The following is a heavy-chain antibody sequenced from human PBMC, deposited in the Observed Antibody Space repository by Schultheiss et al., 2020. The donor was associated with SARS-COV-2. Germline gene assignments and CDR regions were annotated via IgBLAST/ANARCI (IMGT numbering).Heavy chain of an antibody. CDR2: IYTSGST. Sequence: SETLSLTCTVSGGSISSGSYYWSWIRQPAGKGLEWIGRIYTSGSTYYNPSLKSRVTISVDTSKNQFSLKLSSVTAADTAVYYCASGSSSSEVYYYYGMDVWGQGTTVTVSS. CDR3: ASGSSSSEVYYYYGMDV. CDR1: GGSISSGSYY. D-gene: IGHD6-6*01. V-gene: IGHV4-61*02. J-gene: IGHJ6*02.